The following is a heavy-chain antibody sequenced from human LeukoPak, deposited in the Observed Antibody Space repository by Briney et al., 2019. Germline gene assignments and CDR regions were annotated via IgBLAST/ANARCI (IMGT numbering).Heavy chain of an antibody. Sequence: GGSLRLSCAASGFTFSSYHMNWVRQAPGKGLERVSSISSSSSYIYYVDSVEGRFTISRDNAKNSLYLQMTSLRAEDTAMYYCAREIPTAMSAFDIWGQGTMVTVSS. D-gene: IGHD2-2*01. CDR1: GFTFSSYH. CDR2: ISSSSSYI. J-gene: IGHJ3*02. CDR3: AREIPTAMSAFDI. V-gene: IGHV3-21*01.